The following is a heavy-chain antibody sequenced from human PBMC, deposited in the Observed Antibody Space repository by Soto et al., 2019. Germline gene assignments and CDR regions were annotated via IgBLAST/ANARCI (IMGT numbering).Heavy chain of an antibody. CDR2: ISYDGSNK. Sequence: LRLSCAASGFTFSSYGMHWVRQAPGKGLEWVAVISYDGSNKYYADSVKGRFTISRDNSKNTLYLQMNSLRAEDTAVYYCASLYYYDSPHHAFDIWGQGTMVTVSS. J-gene: IGHJ3*02. CDR1: GFTFSSYG. D-gene: IGHD3-22*01. CDR3: ASLYYYDSPHHAFDI. V-gene: IGHV3-30*03.